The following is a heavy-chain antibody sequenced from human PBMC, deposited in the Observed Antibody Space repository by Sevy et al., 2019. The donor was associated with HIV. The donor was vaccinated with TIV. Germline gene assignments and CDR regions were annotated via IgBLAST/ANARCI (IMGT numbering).Heavy chain of an antibody. D-gene: IGHD1-26*01. J-gene: IGHJ4*02. Sequence: SETLSLTCTVSGGSITSLYWNWIRQPPGKGLEWIGKIYYNGHINYNPSLKSRVTLSLDTSKNQFSLRLSSVTAADTAMYYCAGGNAWGRGYSWGQGTLVTVSS. CDR1: GGSITSLY. CDR2: IYYNGHI. CDR3: AGGNAWGRGYS. V-gene: IGHV4-59*08.